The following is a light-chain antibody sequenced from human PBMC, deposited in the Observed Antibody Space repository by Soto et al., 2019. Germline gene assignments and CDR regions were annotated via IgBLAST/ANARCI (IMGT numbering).Light chain of an antibody. CDR3: SSYTSNTTPV. CDR1: SSDVGGYAY. Sequence: QSVLTQPASVSGSPGQSITISCTGTSSDVGGYAYVSWYQQYPGKAPKLVISAVSNRPSGVSHRFSGSRSGNTASLTISGLQAADEADYYCSSYTSNTTPVFGGGTKLTVL. CDR2: AVS. V-gene: IGLV2-14*01. J-gene: IGLJ3*02.